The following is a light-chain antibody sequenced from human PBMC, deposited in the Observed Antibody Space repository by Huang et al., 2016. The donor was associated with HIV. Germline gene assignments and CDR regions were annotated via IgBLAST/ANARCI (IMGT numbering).Light chain of an antibody. J-gene: IGKJ4*01. CDR3: QQSYSTPLT. Sequence: DIQMTQSPSSLSASVGDRVTITCRASQSISSYLNWYQQKPGKAPKLLIYAASSLQSGVPSRFSGSGSGTDFTLTFSNLQPEDFAAYYCQQSYSTPLTFGRGTKVEIK. CDR1: QSISSY. CDR2: AAS. V-gene: IGKV1-39*01.